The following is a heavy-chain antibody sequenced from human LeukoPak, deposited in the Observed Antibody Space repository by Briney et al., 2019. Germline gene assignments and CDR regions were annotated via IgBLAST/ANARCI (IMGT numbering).Heavy chain of an antibody. CDR3: ARPDDYGDSHDAFDI. Sequence: SGGSLRLSCAASGFTFSSYSMNWVRQAQAKGLEWVSSISSSSSYIYYADSVKGRFTISRDNAKNSLYLQMNSLRAEDTAVYYCARPDDYGDSHDAFDIWGQGTMVTVSS. V-gene: IGHV3-21*01. J-gene: IGHJ3*02. CDR2: ISSSSSYI. D-gene: IGHD4-17*01. CDR1: GFTFSSYS.